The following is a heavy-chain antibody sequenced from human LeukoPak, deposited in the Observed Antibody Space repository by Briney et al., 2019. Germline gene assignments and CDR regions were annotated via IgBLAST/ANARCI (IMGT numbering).Heavy chain of an antibody. CDR2: IYSGGST. J-gene: IGHJ4*02. D-gene: IGHD6-13*01. CDR3: TVGNYSSSWYFDY. CDR1: GFTVSSNY. Sequence: PGGSLRLSCAASGFTVSSNYMSWVPQAPGKGLEWVSVIYSGGSTYYADSVKGRFTISRDNSKNTLYLQMNSLRAEDTAVYYCTVGNYSSSWYFDYWGQGTLVTVSS. V-gene: IGHV3-66*01.